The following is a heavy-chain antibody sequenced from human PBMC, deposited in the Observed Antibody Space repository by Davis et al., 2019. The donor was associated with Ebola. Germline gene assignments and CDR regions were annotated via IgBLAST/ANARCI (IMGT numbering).Heavy chain of an antibody. CDR3: ARDHGHYDFWSGRPYYGMDV. Sequence: AASVKVSCKASGYTFTSYGISWVRQAPGQGLEWMGWISAYNGNTNYAQKLQGRVTMTTDTSTSTAYMELRSLRSDDTAVYYCARDHGHYDFWSGRPYYGMDVWGQGTTVTVSS. CDR1: GYTFTSYG. CDR2: ISAYNGNT. V-gene: IGHV1-18*01. D-gene: IGHD3-3*01. J-gene: IGHJ6*02.